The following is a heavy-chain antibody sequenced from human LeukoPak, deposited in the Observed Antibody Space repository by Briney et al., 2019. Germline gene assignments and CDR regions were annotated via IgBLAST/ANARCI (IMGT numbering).Heavy chain of an antibody. CDR1: GCTFSSYY. Sequence: SETLSLTCTVSGCTFSSYYWSWIRQPAGKGLEWIGGIYTSGSTNYNPDLTSRVTMSVDTSKNQSSLKLSSVTAADTAVYYCARVSNSVAVAGTGYYYGMDVWGQGTTVTVSS. J-gene: IGHJ6*02. D-gene: IGHD6-19*01. V-gene: IGHV4-4*07. CDR2: IYTSGST. CDR3: ARVSNSVAVAGTGYYYGMDV.